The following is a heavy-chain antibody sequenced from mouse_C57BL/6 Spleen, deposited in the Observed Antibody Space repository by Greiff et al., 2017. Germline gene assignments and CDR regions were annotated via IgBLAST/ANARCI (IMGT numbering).Heavy chain of an antibody. CDR3: ARTGSYYAMDY. D-gene: IGHD4-1*01. CDR2: IYPSDSET. Sequence: QVQLQQPGAELVRPGSSVKLSCKASGYTFTSYWMDWVKQRPGQGLEWIGNIYPSDSETHYTQKFKDKATLTVDKSSSTAYMQLSSLTSEDSAVDYVARTGSYYAMDYWGQGTSVTVSS. CDR1: GYTFTSYW. V-gene: IGHV1-61*01. J-gene: IGHJ4*01.